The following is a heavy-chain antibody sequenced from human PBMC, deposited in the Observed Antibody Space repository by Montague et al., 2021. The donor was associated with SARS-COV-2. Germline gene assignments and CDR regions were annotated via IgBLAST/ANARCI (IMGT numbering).Heavy chain of an antibody. J-gene: IGHJ6*02. D-gene: IGHD3-10*01. CDR3: AGEDYSGSGGRVPDYGMDV. CDR1: GYTFTSYG. CDR2: ISAYNGNT. Sequence: SVKVSCKASGYTFTSYGISWVRQAPGQGLEWMGWISAYNGNTNYAQKLQGRVTMTTDTSTSTAYMELRSLRSDDTAVYYCAGEDYSGSGGRVPDYGMDVWGQGTTVTVSS. V-gene: IGHV1-18*01.